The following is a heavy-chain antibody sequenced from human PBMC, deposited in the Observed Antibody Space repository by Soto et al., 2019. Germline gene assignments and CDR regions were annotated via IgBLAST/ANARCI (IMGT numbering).Heavy chain of an antibody. V-gene: IGHV3-11*06. CDR3: ATITMMT. CDR1: GFTFSDYY. Sequence: QVQLVESGGGLVKPGGSLRLSCAASGFTFSDYYMSWIRQAPGKGLEWLSYISGSSDNTNYADSVKGRFTISRDTAKKSLYLEMNSLRAKDTAVYYCATITMMTWGQGTLVTVSS. J-gene: IGHJ5*02. D-gene: IGHD3-22*01. CDR2: ISGSSDNT.